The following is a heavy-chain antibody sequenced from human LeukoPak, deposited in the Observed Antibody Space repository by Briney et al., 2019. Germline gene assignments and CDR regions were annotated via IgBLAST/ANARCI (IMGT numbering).Heavy chain of an antibody. V-gene: IGHV3-23*01. CDR3: AGRVAFDP. CDR1: GLTFSTYV. CDR2: ISGGGGTI. J-gene: IGHJ5*02. Sequence: GGSLRLSCAASGLTFSTYVMSWVRQAPGKGLEWVSSISGGGGTIFYTDSVKGRFSISRENFKNTLYLQMNSLRAEDTAVYYCAGRVAFDPWGQGTLVTVSS.